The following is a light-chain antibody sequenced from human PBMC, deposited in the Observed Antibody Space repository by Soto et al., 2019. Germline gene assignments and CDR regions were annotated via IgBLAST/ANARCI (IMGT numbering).Light chain of an antibody. CDR1: SSNIGAGYD. CDR3: QSYDSSLSGSV. Sequence: QAVVTQPPSVSGAPGQRVTISCTGSSSNIGAGYDVHWYQQLPGTAPKLLIYGNSNRPSGVPDRFSGSKSGTSASLAITGLQAEDEADDCCQSYDSSLSGSVFGGGTKLTVL. J-gene: IGLJ2*01. V-gene: IGLV1-40*01. CDR2: GNS.